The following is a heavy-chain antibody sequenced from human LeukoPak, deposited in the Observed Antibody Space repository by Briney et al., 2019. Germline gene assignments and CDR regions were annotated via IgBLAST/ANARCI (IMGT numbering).Heavy chain of an antibody. Sequence: GGSLRLSCAASVFTFSSYSMNWVRQAPGKGLEWVSSISSSSTYIYYADSVKGRFTISRDNAKNSLYLQMNSLRAEDTAVYYCARDRFSGDYFDFWGQGTLVTVSS. CDR2: ISSSSTYI. V-gene: IGHV3-21*01. D-gene: IGHD2-8*02. CDR1: VFTFSSYS. J-gene: IGHJ4*02. CDR3: ARDRFSGDYFDF.